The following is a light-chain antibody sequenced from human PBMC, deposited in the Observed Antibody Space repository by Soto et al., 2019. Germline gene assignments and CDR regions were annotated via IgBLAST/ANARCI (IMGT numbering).Light chain of an antibody. Sequence: QSALTQPASVSGSPGQSITISCTGTSSDVGGYNYVSWYQQHPGKAPKLMIYEVSNRPSGVSNRFSGSKSGNTASLTISGLQAEDEADYYCQSYDSNLTYLGVFGGGTQLTVL. J-gene: IGLJ2*01. CDR1: SSDVGGYNY. CDR2: EVS. CDR3: QSYDSNLTYLGV. V-gene: IGLV2-14*01.